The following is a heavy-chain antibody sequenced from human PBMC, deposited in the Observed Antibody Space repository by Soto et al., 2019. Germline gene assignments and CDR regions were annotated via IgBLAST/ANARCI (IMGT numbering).Heavy chain of an antibody. V-gene: IGHV1-8*01. Sequence: GASVKVSCKSSGDTFTSYDINWVRQATGQGLEWMGWMNPNSGNTGYAQKFQGRVTMTRNTSIGTAYMELSSLRSEDTAVYYCARVSGYDYYYYYYMDVWGKGTTVTVSS. CDR2: MNPNSGNT. CDR3: ARVSGYDYYYYYYMDV. D-gene: IGHD5-12*01. J-gene: IGHJ6*03. CDR1: GDTFTSYD.